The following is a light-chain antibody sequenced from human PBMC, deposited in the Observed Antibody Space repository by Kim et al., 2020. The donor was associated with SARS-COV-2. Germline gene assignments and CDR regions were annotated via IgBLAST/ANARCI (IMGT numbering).Light chain of an antibody. CDR2: DVS. V-gene: IGLV2-14*03. CDR3: CSYTSSSTWV. Sequence: GQSITISCTGTSSDVGAYDYVSWYQQHPGKAPKVMIYDVSKRPSVVSNRFSGSKSGNTASLTISGLQAEDEADYYCCSYTSSSTWVFGGGTQLTVL. CDR1: SSDVGAYDY. J-gene: IGLJ3*02.